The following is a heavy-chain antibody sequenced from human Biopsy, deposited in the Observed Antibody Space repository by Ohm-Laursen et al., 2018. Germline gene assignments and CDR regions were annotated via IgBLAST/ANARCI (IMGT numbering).Heavy chain of an antibody. D-gene: IGHD3-3*01. J-gene: IGHJ4*02. V-gene: IGHV1-69*06. Sequence: GASVKVSCKAPGGTFSNYGVNWVRQAPGQGLEWLGGNIPILGTGNYAQKFQDRVTVAADTSTSTATMELRSLRSDDTAVYYCARDRPSVSTYGVDWGQGTLVTVSS. CDR2: NIPILGTG. CDR1: GGTFSNYG. CDR3: ARDRPSVSTYGVD.